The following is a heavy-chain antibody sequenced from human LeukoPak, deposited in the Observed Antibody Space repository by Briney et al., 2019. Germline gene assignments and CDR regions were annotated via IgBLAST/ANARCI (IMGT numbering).Heavy chain of an antibody. J-gene: IGHJ4*02. CDR1: GFIFSSYA. CDR2: ISYDGSNK. V-gene: IGHV3-30-3*01. Sequence: GGSLRLSCAASGFIFSSYAMHWVRQAPGKGLEWVAVISYDGSNKYYADSVKGRFTISRDNSKNTLYLQMNSLRAEDTAVYYCAPLGLIVVDYWGQGTLVTVSS. CDR3: APLGLIVVDY. D-gene: IGHD3-22*01.